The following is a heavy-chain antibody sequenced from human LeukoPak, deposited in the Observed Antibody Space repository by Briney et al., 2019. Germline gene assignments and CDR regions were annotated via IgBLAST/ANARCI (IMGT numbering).Heavy chain of an antibody. V-gene: IGHV4-4*02. CDR1: GVSISSSNW. CDR3: ARGSEGHTVTTTLDFDY. J-gene: IGHJ4*02. D-gene: IGHD4-11*01. Sequence: SETLSLTCAVSGVSISSSNWWSWVRQPPGKGLEWIGEIYHSGSTNYSPFLKSRVTISVDKFKNQFSLKLSSVTAADTAVYYCARGSEGHTVTTTLDFDYWGQGTLVTVSS. CDR2: IYHSGST.